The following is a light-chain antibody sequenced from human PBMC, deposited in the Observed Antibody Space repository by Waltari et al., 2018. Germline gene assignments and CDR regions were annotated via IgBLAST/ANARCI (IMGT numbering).Light chain of an antibody. J-gene: IGKJ4*01. CDR3: QKFNSVPRT. CDR1: QGIDHY. Sequence: DIQMTQSPSSLSASVGDRVTITCRASQGIDHYLAWYQQKPGKVPKLLIFPASTLQSGVASRFSGMGSGTDFNHNISSLKPEDVGIYYCQKFNSVPRTFGGGTKVEIK. V-gene: IGKV1-27*01. CDR2: PAS.